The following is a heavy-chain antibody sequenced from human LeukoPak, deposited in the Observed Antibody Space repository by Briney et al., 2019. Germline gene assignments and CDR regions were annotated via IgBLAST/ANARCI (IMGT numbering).Heavy chain of an antibody. D-gene: IGHD3-22*01. Sequence: SETLSLTYTVSGGSISSYYWSWIRQPPGKGLEWIGYIYYSGSTNYNPSLKSRVTISVDTWKNQFSLKLTSVTAADTAVYYCARVAWYYYDSSGYSNWFDPWGQGTLVTVSS. V-gene: IGHV4-59*01. J-gene: IGHJ5*02. CDR1: GGSISSYY. CDR3: ARVAWYYYDSSGYSNWFDP. CDR2: IYYSGST.